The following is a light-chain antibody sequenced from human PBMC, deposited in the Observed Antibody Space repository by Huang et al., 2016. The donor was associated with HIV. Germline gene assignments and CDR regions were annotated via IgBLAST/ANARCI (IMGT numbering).Light chain of an antibody. J-gene: IGKJ4*01. CDR1: QSVGGK. CDR2: GAS. V-gene: IGKV3-15*01. CDR3: QQYDTWPPLT. Sequence: ILLTQFPATLSVSPGQSVTLSYRASQSVGGKLAWYQQRPGQAPRLLIYGASTRVLNNPDRFSGSGSGTEFTLTSSSLQYEDFAVYYCQQYDTWPPLTFGGGTKV.